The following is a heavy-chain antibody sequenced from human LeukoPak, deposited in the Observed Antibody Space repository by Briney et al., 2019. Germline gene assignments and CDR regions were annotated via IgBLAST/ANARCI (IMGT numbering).Heavy chain of an antibody. CDR1: GFTFSSYA. CDR3: ARVNRGVLYFDY. D-gene: IGHD2-8*01. V-gene: IGHV3-30-3*01. Sequence: GGSLRLSCEASGFTFSSYAMHWVRQAPGKGLEWVAVISYDGSNKYYADSVKGRFTISRDNSKNTLYLQMNSLRAEDTAVYYCARVNRGVLYFDYWGQGTLVTVSS. CDR2: ISYDGSNK. J-gene: IGHJ4*02.